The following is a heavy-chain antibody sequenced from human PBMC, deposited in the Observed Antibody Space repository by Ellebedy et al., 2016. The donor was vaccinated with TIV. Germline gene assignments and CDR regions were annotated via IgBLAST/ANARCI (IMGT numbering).Heavy chain of an antibody. Sequence: AASVKVSCKASGCTFSSYSINWARQAPGQGLEWMGRINPILDITNYAQNFQGRVTITADKSTSTAYMELSSLRSEDTAVYYCARAPPPRGDRSADAFDIWGQGTMVTVSS. CDR3: ARAPPPRGDRSADAFDI. J-gene: IGHJ3*02. V-gene: IGHV1-69*04. D-gene: IGHD7-27*01. CDR1: GCTFSSYS. CDR2: INPILDIT.